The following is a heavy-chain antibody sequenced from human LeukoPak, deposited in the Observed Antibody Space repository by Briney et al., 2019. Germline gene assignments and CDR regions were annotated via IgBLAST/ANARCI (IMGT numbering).Heavy chain of an antibody. D-gene: IGHD6-13*01. J-gene: IGHJ2*01. Sequence: GGSLRLSCAASGFTFSDYYMNWIRQAPGKGLEWVSYISSSGSTIYYADSVKGRFTISRDNARNSLFLQMNSLRTEDTAVYYCARDPGLAALNLWGRGTLVTVSS. CDR3: ARDPGLAALNL. CDR2: ISSSGSTI. CDR1: GFTFSDYY. V-gene: IGHV3-11*04.